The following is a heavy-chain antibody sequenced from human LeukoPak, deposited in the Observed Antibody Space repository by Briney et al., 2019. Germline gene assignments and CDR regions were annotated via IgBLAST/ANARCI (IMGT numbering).Heavy chain of an antibody. Sequence: SETLSLTCAVSGYSISSGYYWGWIRQPPGKGLEWIGSIYHSGSTYYNPSLKSRVTISVDTSKNQFSLKLSSVTAADTAVYYCARDYGSGSYYYKFDYWGQGTLVTVSS. CDR2: IYHSGST. J-gene: IGHJ4*02. D-gene: IGHD3-10*01. CDR3: ARDYGSGSYYYKFDY. CDR1: GYSISSGYY. V-gene: IGHV4-38-2*02.